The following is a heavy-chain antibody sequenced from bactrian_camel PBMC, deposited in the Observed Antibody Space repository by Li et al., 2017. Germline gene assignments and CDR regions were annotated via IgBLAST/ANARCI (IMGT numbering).Heavy chain of an antibody. CDR1: GFTEDGFY. V-gene: IGHV3S55*01. CDR2: IDDDGAT. Sequence: HVQLVESGGGSVQAGSSVRLSCVTSGFTEDGFYVAWFRQAPGKEREGVAAIDDDGATTYADSVKGRFTISKDNADKNLWLEMNNLKPDDTAMYYCATPARQYGGTWGCRLDRFGHWGQGTQVTVS. CDR3: ATPARQYGGTWGCRLDRFGH. J-gene: IGHJ6*01. D-gene: IGHD7*01.